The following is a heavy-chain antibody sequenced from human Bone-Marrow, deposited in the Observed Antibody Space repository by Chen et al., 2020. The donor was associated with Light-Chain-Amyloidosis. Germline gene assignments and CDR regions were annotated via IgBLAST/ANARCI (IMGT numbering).Heavy chain of an antibody. Sequence: XSLKISCKGSGYTFPNYWIGWVRQMPGKGLEWMGVIYPDDSDARYSPSFEGQVTISADKSITTAYLQWRSLKASDTAMYYCARRRDGYNFDYWGQGTLVTVSS. CDR2: IYPDDSDA. CDR1: GYTFPNYW. J-gene: IGHJ4*02. D-gene: IGHD5-12*01. CDR3: ARRRDGYNFDY. V-gene: IGHV5-51*01.